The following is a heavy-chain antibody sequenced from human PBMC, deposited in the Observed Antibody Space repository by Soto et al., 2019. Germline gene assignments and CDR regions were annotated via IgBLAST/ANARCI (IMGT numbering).Heavy chain of an antibody. CDR1: GFSLSTSGVG. CDR2: IYWNDDK. J-gene: IGHJ4*02. CDR3: ALRLMAGPVFYY. Sequence: QITLKESGPTLVKPTQTLTLTCTFSGFSLSTSGVGVGWIRQPPGKALEWLVLIYWNDDKRYSPSLKSRVTITKDTSKNQVVLTMTNMDPVDTATYYCALRLMAGPVFYYWGQGTLVTVSS. V-gene: IGHV2-5*01.